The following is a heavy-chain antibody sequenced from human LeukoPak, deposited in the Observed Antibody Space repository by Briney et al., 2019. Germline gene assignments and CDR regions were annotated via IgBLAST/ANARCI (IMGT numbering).Heavy chain of an antibody. CDR3: ARVTERDGYNYSYYYYGMDV. Sequence: SVKVSCKASGGTFSSYAISWVRQAPGQGLEWMGRIIPILGIANYAQKFQGRVTITADKSTSTAYMELSSLRSEDTAVYYCARVTERDGYNYSYYYYGMDVWGQGTTVTVSS. CDR2: IIPILGIA. D-gene: IGHD5-24*01. V-gene: IGHV1-69*04. J-gene: IGHJ6*02. CDR1: GGTFSSYA.